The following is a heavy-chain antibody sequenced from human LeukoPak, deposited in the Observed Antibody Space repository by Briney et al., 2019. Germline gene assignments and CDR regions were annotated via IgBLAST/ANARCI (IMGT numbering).Heavy chain of an antibody. V-gene: IGHV4-39*01. J-gene: IGHJ4*02. CDR2: IYYSGTP. CDR3: AKHYMGSSYNHGLDC. Sequence: SETLSLTCTVSGGSISSSSYYWGWIRQPPGKGLEWIGSIYYSGTPYYNPSLKSRVTISVDTSKNQFSLKLTSVTAADTALYYCAKHYMGSSYNHGLDCWGQGTLVTVSS. CDR1: GGSISSSSYY. D-gene: IGHD3-10*01.